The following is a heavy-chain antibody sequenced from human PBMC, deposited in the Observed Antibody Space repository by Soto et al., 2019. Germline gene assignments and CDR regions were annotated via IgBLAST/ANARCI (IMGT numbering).Heavy chain of an antibody. J-gene: IGHJ4*02. CDR3: ARSVEGHFDY. CDR1: GFTFSVYS. D-gene: IGHD6-19*01. V-gene: IGHV3-48*02. CDR2: ITSDTKTI. Sequence: EVQLVESGGDLVQRGGSLRLSCVASGFTFSVYSMNWVRQAPGKGLEWFSYITSDTKTIKYADSVKGRFTISRDNAKNSVYLQMNSLWDEDTAVYYCARSVEGHFDYWGQGTVVTVSS.